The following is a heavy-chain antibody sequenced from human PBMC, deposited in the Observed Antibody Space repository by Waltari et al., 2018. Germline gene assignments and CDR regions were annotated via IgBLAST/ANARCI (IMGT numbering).Heavy chain of an antibody. V-gene: IGHV1-24*01. Sequence: QVQLVQSGAEVKKPGASVKVSCKVSGYTLTELSMHWVRQAPGKGLEWRGGFEPEDGEKIYAQKFQGRVTMTEDTATATAYMELSSLRSEDTAVYYCATTLHDYSYYYYGMDVWGQGTTVTVSS. CDR3: ATTLHDYSYYYYGMDV. CDR2: FEPEDGEK. J-gene: IGHJ6*02. CDR1: GYTLTELS. D-gene: IGHD4-4*01.